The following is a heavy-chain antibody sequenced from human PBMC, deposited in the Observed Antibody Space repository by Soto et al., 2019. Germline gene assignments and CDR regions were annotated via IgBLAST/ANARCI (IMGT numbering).Heavy chain of an antibody. Sequence: QVQLVQSGAEVKKPGSSVKVSCKASGGTFSSYAISWVRQAPGQGLEWMGGIIPIFGTANYAQKLQGRVTMTTDTSTSTAYMELRSLRSDDTAVYYCARRTFYGDPDYWGQGTLVTVSS. CDR1: GGTFSSYA. V-gene: IGHV1-69*06. CDR3: ARRTFYGDPDY. CDR2: IIPIFGTA. D-gene: IGHD4-17*01. J-gene: IGHJ4*02.